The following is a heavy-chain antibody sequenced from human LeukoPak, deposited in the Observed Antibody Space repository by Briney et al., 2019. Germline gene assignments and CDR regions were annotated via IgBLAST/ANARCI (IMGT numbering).Heavy chain of an antibody. CDR1: GGSISSYY. CDR3: ARGGPKVGLFDY. CDR2: IYTSGST. J-gene: IGHJ4*02. D-gene: IGHD1-26*01. V-gene: IGHV4-4*07. Sequence: MASETLSLTCTVSGGSISSYYWSWIRQPAGKGLEWIGRIYTSGSTNYNPSLKSRVTMSVDTSKNQFSLKLSSATAADTAVYYCARGGPKVGLFDYWGQGTLVTVSS.